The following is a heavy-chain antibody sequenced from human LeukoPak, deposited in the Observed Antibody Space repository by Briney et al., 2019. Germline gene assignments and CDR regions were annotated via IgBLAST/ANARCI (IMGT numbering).Heavy chain of an antibody. CDR3: ARDGYNWFDY. V-gene: IGHV4-59*01. CDR2: IYYSGST. D-gene: IGHD5-24*01. CDR1: GGSISSYY. Sequence: SETLSLTCTVFGGSISSYYWSWIRQPPGKGLEWIGYIYYSGSTNYNPSLKSRVTISVDTSKNQFSLKLSSVTAADTAVYYCARDGYNWFDYWGQGTLVTASS. J-gene: IGHJ4*02.